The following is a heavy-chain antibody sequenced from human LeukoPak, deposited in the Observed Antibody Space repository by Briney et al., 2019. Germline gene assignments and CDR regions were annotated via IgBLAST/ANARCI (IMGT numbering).Heavy chain of an antibody. D-gene: IGHD2-21*02. V-gene: IGHV4-38-2*02. Sequence: SETLSLTCTVSGYSISSGYYWGWIRQPPGKGLEWIGSIYRSGSTHYNPSLKSRVTMSVDTSKNQFSLKLTSVTAADTAVYYCARASGIFVVVTATGAFDIWGQGTMVTVSS. CDR1: GYSISSGYY. J-gene: IGHJ3*02. CDR2: IYRSGST. CDR3: ARASGIFVVVTATGAFDI.